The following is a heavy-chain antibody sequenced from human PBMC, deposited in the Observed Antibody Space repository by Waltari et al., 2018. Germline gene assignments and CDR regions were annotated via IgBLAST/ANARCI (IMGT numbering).Heavy chain of an antibody. CDR3: ATLYYDILTGAPFDY. D-gene: IGHD3-9*01. Sequence: QVQLVQSGAEVKKPGSSVKVSCKSSGGTFSGYAFSCVRQAPGQGLEWMGGIIPIFGTANYAQKFQGGVTSTADESTSTAYMELSSLRSEDTAVYYCATLYYDILTGAPFDYWGQGTLVTVSS. CDR2: IIPIFGTA. CDR1: GGTFSGYA. V-gene: IGHV1-69*01. J-gene: IGHJ4*02.